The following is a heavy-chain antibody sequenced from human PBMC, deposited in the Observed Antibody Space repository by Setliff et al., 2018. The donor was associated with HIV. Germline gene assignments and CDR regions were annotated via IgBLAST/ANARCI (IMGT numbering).Heavy chain of an antibody. D-gene: IGHD3-3*01. CDR2: VYVAGTV. V-gene: IGHV4-61*09. CDR1: GGSMSSGSYS. J-gene: IGHJ5*02. CDR3: ASARTIGVSAVFFDP. Sequence: TSETLSLTCSVSGGSMSSGSYSWTWLRQPAGKEPELIGHVYVAGTVIYNPSLASRLTISIVPSKNQFSLDLTSVTAADTGKYYCASARTIGVSAVFFDPWGQGIPVTVSS.